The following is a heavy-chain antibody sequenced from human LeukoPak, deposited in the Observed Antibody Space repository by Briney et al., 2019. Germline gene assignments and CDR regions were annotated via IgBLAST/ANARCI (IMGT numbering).Heavy chain of an antibody. CDR2: ISGSGGST. CDR1: GFTFSSYA. D-gene: IGHD1-14*01. Sequence: GGSLRLSCAASGFTFSSYAMSWVRQAPGKGLEWVSAISGSGGSTYYADSVKGRFTISRDNSKNTLFLQMNRLRVEDTAVYYCARDSDRSLGYWGQGTLVTVSS. J-gene: IGHJ4*02. CDR3: ARDSDRSLGY. V-gene: IGHV3-23*01.